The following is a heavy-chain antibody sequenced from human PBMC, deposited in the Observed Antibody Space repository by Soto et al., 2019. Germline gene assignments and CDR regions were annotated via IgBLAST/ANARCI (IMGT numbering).Heavy chain of an antibody. CDR2: IYPGDSDT. D-gene: IGHD2-2*01. CDR1: GYSFTSYW. J-gene: IGHJ6*02. Sequence: RGESLKISCKGSGYSFTSYWIGWVRQMPGKGLEWMGIIYPGDSDTRYSPSFQGQVTISADKSISTAYLQWSSLKASDTAMYYCARHMLYCSSTSCYFAPYYYGMDVWGQGTTVTVSS. CDR3: ARHMLYCSSTSCYFAPYYYGMDV. V-gene: IGHV5-51*01.